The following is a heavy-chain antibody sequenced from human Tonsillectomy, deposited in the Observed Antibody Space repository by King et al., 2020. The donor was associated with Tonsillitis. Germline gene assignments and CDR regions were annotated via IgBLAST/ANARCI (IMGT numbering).Heavy chain of an antibody. CDR1: GGSISSAVYY. Sequence: QLQESGPGLVKPSQTLSLTCTVSGGSISSAVYYWSCIRQHPGKCLEWIGYIYYSGSTYYNPSLKSLVTISVDTSKNQFSLNLSSVTAADTAVYYCARLGYSYGYEGYYYYMDVWGKGTTVTVSS. V-gene: IGHV4-31*01. CDR2: IYYSGST. J-gene: IGHJ6*03. CDR3: ARLGYSYGYEGYYYYMDV. D-gene: IGHD5-18*01.